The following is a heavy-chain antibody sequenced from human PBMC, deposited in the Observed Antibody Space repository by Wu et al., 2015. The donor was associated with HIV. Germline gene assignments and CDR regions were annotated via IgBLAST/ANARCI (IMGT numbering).Heavy chain of an antibody. CDR1: GGTFSSFS. D-gene: IGHD2-2*01. J-gene: IGHJ4*02. Sequence: QVQLVQSGAEVKKSGSSVKVSCKASGGTFSSFSINWVRQAPGQGLEWTGGIIPIFGAATYAQRFQGRATITSDESTSTAYMEVTGLRSEDTAIYYCARGFSSTWYDHFDLWGQGTLVIVSS. V-gene: IGHV1-69*13. CDR2: IIPIFGAA. CDR3: ARGFSSTWYDHFDL.